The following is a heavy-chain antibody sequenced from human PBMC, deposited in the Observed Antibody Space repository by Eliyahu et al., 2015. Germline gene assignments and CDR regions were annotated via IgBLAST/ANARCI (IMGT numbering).Heavy chain of an antibody. V-gene: IGHV4-34*01. CDR3: ARSLLRPTLRFRELEGFDP. D-gene: IGHD3-10*01. CDR2: INHSGST. J-gene: IGHJ5*02. Sequence: QVQLQQWGAGLLKPSETLSLTCAVYGGSFSGYYWSWIRQPPGKGLEWIGEINHSGSTNYNPSLKSRVTISVDTSKNQFSLKLSSVTAADTAVYYCARSLLRPTLRFRELEGFDPWGQGTLVTVSS. CDR1: GGSFSGYY.